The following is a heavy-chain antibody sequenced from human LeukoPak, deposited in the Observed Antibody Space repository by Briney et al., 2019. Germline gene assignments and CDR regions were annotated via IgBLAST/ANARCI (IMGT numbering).Heavy chain of an antibody. Sequence: ASVKVSCKASGYTFTTYAIHGVGQAPGQGLEWMGWINAGNDNTKYSQKFQGRVTITRDTSATTAYMELSSLRSEDTAVYYCARDDYGPLHYWGQGTLVTVSS. CDR1: GYTFTTYA. J-gene: IGHJ4*02. V-gene: IGHV1-3*01. CDR2: INAGNDNT. CDR3: ARDDYGPLHY. D-gene: IGHD4-17*01.